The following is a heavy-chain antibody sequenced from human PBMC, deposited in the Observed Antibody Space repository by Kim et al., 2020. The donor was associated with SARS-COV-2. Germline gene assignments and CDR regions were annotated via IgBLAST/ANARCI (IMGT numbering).Heavy chain of an antibody. Sequence: SETLSLTCTVSGGSISSSSYYWGWIRQPPGKGLEWIGSIYYSGSTYYNPSLKSRVTISVDTSKNQFSLKLSSVTAADTAVYYCAAEEVGGGSYYYYYGMDVWGQGTTVTVSS. J-gene: IGHJ6*02. CDR3: AAEEVGGGSYYYYYGMDV. CDR2: IYYSGST. V-gene: IGHV4-39*01. CDR1: GGSISSSSYY. D-gene: IGHD2-15*01.